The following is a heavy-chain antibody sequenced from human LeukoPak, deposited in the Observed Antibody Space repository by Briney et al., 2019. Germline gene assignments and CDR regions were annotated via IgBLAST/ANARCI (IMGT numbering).Heavy chain of an antibody. D-gene: IGHD3/OR15-3a*01. Sequence: GDSLKISCQGSGYSFTTYWIGWVRQMPGKGLEWMGVIYPGDSDTRYSPSFQGQVTISADKSISTAYLQWSSLKASDTAMYYCARRGLGYYFDYWGQGSLVTVSS. CDR1: GYSFTTYW. J-gene: IGHJ4*02. V-gene: IGHV5-51*01. CDR3: ARRGLGYYFDY. CDR2: IYPGDSDT.